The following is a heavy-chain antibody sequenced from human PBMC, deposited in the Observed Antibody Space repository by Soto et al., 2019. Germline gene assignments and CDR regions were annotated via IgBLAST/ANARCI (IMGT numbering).Heavy chain of an antibody. CDR1: GYTFTSYA. V-gene: IGHV1-3*05. D-gene: IGHD2-21*02. CDR2: INAGNGNT. CDR3: ASAYSGGDCSNYYYGMDV. Sequence: QVQLVQSGAEEKKPGASVKVSCKASGYTFTSYAIHWVRQAPGQRLEWMGWINAGNGNTKYSQKFQGRVTITRDTSASTACMELSSLRSDDTAVYYCASAYSGGDCSNYYYGMDVWGRGTTVTASS. J-gene: IGHJ6*02.